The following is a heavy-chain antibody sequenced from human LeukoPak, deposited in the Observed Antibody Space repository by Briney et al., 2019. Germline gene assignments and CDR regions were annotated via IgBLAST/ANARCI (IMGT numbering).Heavy chain of an antibody. D-gene: IGHD6-25*01. V-gene: IGHV3-23*01. J-gene: IGHJ6*03. CDR2: ISIDGGRT. Sequence: PRRSLRLSCAASGFTFSSYAMSWVRQAPGKGPEWVSTISIDGGRTYYADSVKGRFTVSRDTSKNTLYLQMNSLRAEDTAVYYCARKGIGSSRYQNMDVWGKGTTVTVSS. CDR1: GFTFSSYA. CDR3: ARKGIGSSRYQNMDV.